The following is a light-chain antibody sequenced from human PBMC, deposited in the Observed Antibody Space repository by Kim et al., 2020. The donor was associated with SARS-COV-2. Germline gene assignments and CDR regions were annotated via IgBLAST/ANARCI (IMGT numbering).Light chain of an antibody. J-gene: IGLJ1*01. Sequence: VTLACSGSSSNIGSNTVNWYQQRPGTAPKLLIYSNKQRPSAVPDRFSGSKSGTSASLAISGLQSEDEADYYCAAWDDSLNGLYVFGTGTKVTVL. CDR2: SNK. V-gene: IGLV1-44*01. CDR3: AAWDDSLNGLYV. CDR1: SSNIGSNT.